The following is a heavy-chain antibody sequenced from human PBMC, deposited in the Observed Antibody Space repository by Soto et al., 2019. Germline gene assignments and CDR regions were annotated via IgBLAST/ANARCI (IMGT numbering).Heavy chain of an antibody. CDR2: IIPIFGTA. V-gene: IGHV1-69*13. CDR3: ARDPDIVVVPAATTSDYYYYYGMDV. D-gene: IGHD2-2*01. J-gene: IGHJ6*02. CDR1: GGGNSSYA. Sequence: SVKVSCKASGGGNSSYAISWVRQAPGQGLEWMGGIIPIFGTANYAQKFQGRVTITADESTSTAYMELSSLRSEDTAVYYCARDPDIVVVPAATTSDYYYYYGMDVWGQGTTVTVSS.